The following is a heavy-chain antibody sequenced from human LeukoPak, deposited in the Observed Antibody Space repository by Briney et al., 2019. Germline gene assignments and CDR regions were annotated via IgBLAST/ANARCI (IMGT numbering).Heavy chain of an antibody. Sequence: PSETLSLTCAVYGGSFSGYYCSWIRQPPGKGLEWIGEINHSGGANYKPSLKSRVTISADASKNQFSLKVRSVTAADTAVYYCAGKVRVDDSYYVDVWDKGTTVTVS. CDR3: AGKVRVDDSYYVDV. CDR1: GGSFSGYY. J-gene: IGHJ6*03. D-gene: IGHD3-3*01. V-gene: IGHV4-34*01. CDR2: INHSGGA.